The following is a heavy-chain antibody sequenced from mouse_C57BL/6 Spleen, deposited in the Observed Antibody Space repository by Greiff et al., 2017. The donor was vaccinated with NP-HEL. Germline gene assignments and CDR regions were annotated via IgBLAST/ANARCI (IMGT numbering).Heavy chain of an antibody. Sequence: EVQLQQSGPELVKPGASVKISCKASGYTFTDYYMNWVKQSHGKSLEWIGDINPNNGGTSYNQKFKGKATLTVDKSSSTAYMELRSLTSEDSAVYYCASGREYYFDYWGQGTTLTVSS. CDR1: GYTFTDYY. CDR3: ASGREYYFDY. J-gene: IGHJ2*01. V-gene: IGHV1-26*01. CDR2: INPNNGGT.